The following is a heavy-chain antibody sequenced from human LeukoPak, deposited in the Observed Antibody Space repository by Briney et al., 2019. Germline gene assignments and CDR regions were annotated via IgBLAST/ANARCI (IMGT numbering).Heavy chain of an antibody. D-gene: IGHD3-22*01. J-gene: IGHJ4*02. CDR2: ISVYNDAT. Sequence: ASVKVSCKASGYTFTRYGINWVRQGPGQGLEWVGWISVYNDATSYAQKLQGRVSLTIDPSTNTAYMELNSLRSDDTAIYYCARRTLDSSGYVFGHPTEPFYFDFWGQGTLVTVSS. V-gene: IGHV1-18*01. CDR3: ARRTLDSSGYVFGHPTEPFYFDF. CDR1: GYTFTRYG.